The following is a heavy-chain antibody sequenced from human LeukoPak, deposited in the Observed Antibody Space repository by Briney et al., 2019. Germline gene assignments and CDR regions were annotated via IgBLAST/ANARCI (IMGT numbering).Heavy chain of an antibody. D-gene: IGHD3-3*01. Sequence: KPGGSLRLSCAASGFTFSSYSMNWVRQAPGKGLEWVSSISSSSSYIYYADSVRGRFTISRDNAKNSLYLQMNSQRAEDTAVYYCARDWSIVWFDPWGQGTLVTVSS. J-gene: IGHJ5*02. CDR3: ARDWSIVWFDP. CDR1: GFTFSSYS. V-gene: IGHV3-21*01. CDR2: ISSSSSYI.